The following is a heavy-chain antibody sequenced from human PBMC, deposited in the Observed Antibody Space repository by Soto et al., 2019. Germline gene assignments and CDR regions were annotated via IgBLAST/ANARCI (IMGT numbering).Heavy chain of an antibody. CDR2: INHSGST. Sequence: SETLSLTCAVYGGSFSGYYWSWIRQPPGKGLEWIGEINHSGSTNYNPSLKRRVTISVDTSKNQFSLKLSSVTAADTAVYYCARGGYCSSTSCLMRWFDPWGQGTLVTSPQ. CDR1: GGSFSGYY. CDR3: ARGGYCSSTSCLMRWFDP. D-gene: IGHD2-2*01. V-gene: IGHV4-34*01. J-gene: IGHJ5*02.